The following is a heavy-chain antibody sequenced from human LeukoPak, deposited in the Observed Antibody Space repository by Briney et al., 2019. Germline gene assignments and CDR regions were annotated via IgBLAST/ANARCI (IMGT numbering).Heavy chain of an antibody. CDR1: GDSISSYH. J-gene: IGHJ4*02. CDR3: ARVGRGDHTWGSYYFDH. CDR2: ISYSGST. D-gene: IGHD3-16*01. V-gene: IGHV4-59*01. Sequence: SETLSLPCIVSGDSISSYHWSWIRQPPGKGLEWIGYISYSGSTNYNPSLRSRGTISVDTSKNQFSLKLSSVTAADTAVFYCARVGRGDHTWGSYYFDHWGQGTLVTVSS.